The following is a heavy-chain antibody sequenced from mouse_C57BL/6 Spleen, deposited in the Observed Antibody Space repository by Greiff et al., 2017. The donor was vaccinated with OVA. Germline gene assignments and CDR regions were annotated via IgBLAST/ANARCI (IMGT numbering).Heavy chain of an antibody. D-gene: IGHD3-2*02. Sequence: VQLKESGAELVRPGASVKLSCTASGFNIKDDYMHWVKQRPEQGLEWIGWIDPENGDTEYASKFQGKATITADTSSNTAYLQLSSLTSEDTAVYYWTRRQLRLPLFAYWGQGTLVTVSA. V-gene: IGHV14-4*01. CDR1: GFNIKDDY. CDR3: TRRQLRLPLFAY. J-gene: IGHJ3*01. CDR2: IDPENGDT.